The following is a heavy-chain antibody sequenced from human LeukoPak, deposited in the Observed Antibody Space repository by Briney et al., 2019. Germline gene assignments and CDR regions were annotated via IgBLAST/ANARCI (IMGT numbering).Heavy chain of an antibody. CDR3: ARHREYYYGSGPFDY. V-gene: IGHV4-34*01. D-gene: IGHD3-10*01. Sequence: SETLSLTCAVYGGSFSGYYWSWIRQPPGKGLEWIGEINHSGSTNYNPSLKSRVTISVDTSKNQFSLKLSSVTDADTAVYYCARHREYYYGSGPFDYWGQGTLVTVSS. J-gene: IGHJ4*02. CDR1: GGSFSGYY. CDR2: INHSGST.